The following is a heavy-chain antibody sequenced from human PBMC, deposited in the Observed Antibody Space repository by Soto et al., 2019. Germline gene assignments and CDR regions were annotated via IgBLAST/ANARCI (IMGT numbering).Heavy chain of an antibody. Sequence: SVKVSCKASGGTFSSYAISWVRQAPGQGLEWTGGIIPIFGTANYAQKFQGRVTITADESTSTAYMELSSLRSEDTAVYYCARVYCSSTSCLPHYYYYGMDVWGQGTTVTVSS. CDR2: IIPIFGTA. CDR3: ARVYCSSTSCLPHYYYYGMDV. D-gene: IGHD2-2*01. V-gene: IGHV1-69*13. CDR1: GGTFSSYA. J-gene: IGHJ6*02.